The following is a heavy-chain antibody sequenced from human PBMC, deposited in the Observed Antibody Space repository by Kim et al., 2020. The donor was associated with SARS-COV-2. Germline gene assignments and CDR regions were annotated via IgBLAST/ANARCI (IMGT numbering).Heavy chain of an antibody. CDR1: GFTFSSYG. D-gene: IGHD2-15*01. J-gene: IGHJ6*02. Sequence: GGSLRLSCAASGFTFSSYGMHWVRQAPGKGLEWVAVIWYDGSNKYYADSVKGRFTISRDNSKNTLYLQMNSLRAEDTAVYYCAKDQGDIVGGDYYYYYGMDVWGQGTTVTVSS. CDR3: AKDQGDIVGGDYYYYYGMDV. CDR2: IWYDGSNK. V-gene: IGHV3-33*06.